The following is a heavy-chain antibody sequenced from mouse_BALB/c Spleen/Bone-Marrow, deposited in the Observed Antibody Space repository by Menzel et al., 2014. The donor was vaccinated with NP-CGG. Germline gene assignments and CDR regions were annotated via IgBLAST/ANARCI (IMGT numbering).Heavy chain of an antibody. J-gene: IGHJ3*01. D-gene: IGHD1-1*01. CDR1: GFDFSRYW. CDR3: ARLGYYGTFAY. CDR2: INPDSSTI. Sequence: EVKLVESGGGLVQPGGSLKLSRAASGFDFSRYWMSWVRQAPGKGLEWIGEINPDSSTINYTPSLKDKFIISRDNAKNTLYLQMSKVRSEDTALYYCARLGYYGTFAYWGQGTLVTVSA. V-gene: IGHV4-1*02.